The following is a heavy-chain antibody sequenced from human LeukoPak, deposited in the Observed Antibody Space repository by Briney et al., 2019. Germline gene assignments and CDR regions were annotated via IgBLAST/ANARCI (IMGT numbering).Heavy chain of an antibody. V-gene: IGHV6-1*01. CDR1: GDRDSKNSSP. CDR3: SEARGDSVFHY. J-gene: IGHJ4*02. CDR2: AYYRSKWYN. D-gene: IGHD3-16*02. Sequence: SQTPSPNRASSGDRDSKNSSPGNWIRRSPSRGLEWRGRAYYRSKWYNDYAVSVKSRITINPDTARNQFSLQLNSVTPEDTAVYYRSEARGDSVFHYWGRGTLVIVSS.